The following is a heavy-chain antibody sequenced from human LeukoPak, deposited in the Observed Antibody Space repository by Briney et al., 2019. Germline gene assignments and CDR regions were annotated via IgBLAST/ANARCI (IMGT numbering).Heavy chain of an antibody. Sequence: PGESLKISCKGSEYSFTNYWIGWVRQMPGRGLEWMGIIYPGDSNTRYSPSFQGQVTISADKSISTAYLQWSSLKASDTAMYYCARQKLWSGYSHPVDYWGQGTLVTVSS. CDR3: ARQKLWSGYSHPVDY. D-gene: IGHD3-3*01. V-gene: IGHV5-51*01. CDR2: IYPGDSNT. J-gene: IGHJ4*02. CDR1: EYSFTNYW.